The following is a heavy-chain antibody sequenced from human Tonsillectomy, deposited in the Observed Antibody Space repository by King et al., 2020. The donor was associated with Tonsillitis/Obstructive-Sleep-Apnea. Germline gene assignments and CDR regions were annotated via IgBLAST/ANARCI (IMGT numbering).Heavy chain of an antibody. J-gene: IGHJ6*03. CDR1: GFTFSNFW. V-gene: IGHV3-7*04. Sequence: VQLVESGGGLVQPGGSLRLSCVASGFTFSNFWMTWVRQAPGKGLEWVANIKQDGSEKYYVDSVKGRFTISRDNAKNSLYLQMNSLRVEDMAVYFLARDRVDRSGYPYYMDVWGKGTTVTVPS. D-gene: IGHD6-19*01. CDR3: ARDRVDRSGYPYYMDV. CDR2: IKQDGSEK.